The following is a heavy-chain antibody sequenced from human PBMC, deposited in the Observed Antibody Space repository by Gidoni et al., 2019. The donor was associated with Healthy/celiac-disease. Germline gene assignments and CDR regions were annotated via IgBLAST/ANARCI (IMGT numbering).Heavy chain of an antibody. CDR1: RFAFSSYA. CDR2: ISGSGGST. J-gene: IGHJ4*02. CDR3: AKEGAYGGYPYYFDY. Sequence: VQLLASGGGLVQPRGSLRLSCAPSRFAFSSYAMSWGRQAPGKGLEGCSAISGSGGSTYYAASVKGRFTISRDNSKNTLYLQMNSLRAEDTAVYYCAKEGAYGGYPYYFDYWGQGTLVTVSS. V-gene: IGHV3-23*01. D-gene: IGHD5-12*01.